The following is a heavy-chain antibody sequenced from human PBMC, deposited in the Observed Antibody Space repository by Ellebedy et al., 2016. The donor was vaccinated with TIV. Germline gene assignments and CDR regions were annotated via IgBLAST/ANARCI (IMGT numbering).Heavy chain of an antibody. V-gene: IGHV3-30-3*01. CDR2: ISYDGSNK. Sequence: PGGSLRLSCAASGFTFSSYAMHWVRQAPGKGLEWVAVISYDGSNKYYADSVKGRFTISRDNSKNTLYLQMNSLRAEDTAVYYCARDGYCSGGSCYRPSFLDYWGQGTLVTVSS. CDR3: ARDGYCSGGSCYRPSFLDY. CDR1: GFTFSSYA. D-gene: IGHD2-15*01. J-gene: IGHJ4*02.